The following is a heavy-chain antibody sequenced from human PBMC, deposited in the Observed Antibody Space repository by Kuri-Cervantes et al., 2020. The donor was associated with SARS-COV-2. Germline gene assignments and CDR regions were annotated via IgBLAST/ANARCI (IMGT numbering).Heavy chain of an antibody. J-gene: IGHJ3*02. Sequence: GESLKISCAASGFTFSSYSMNWVRQAPGKGLEWVSSISSSSSYIYYADSVKGRFTISRDNAKNSLYLQMNSLRAEDTAVYYCARIPGYSSGWLAFDIWGQGTMATVSS. CDR2: ISSSSSYI. CDR3: ARIPGYSSGWLAFDI. V-gene: IGHV3-21*01. CDR1: GFTFSSYS. D-gene: IGHD6-19*01.